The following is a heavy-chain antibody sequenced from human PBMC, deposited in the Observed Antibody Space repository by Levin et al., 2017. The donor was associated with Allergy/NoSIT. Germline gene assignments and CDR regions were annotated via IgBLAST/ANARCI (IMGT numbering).Heavy chain of an antibody. Sequence: ASETLSLTCTVSGGSISSTTYYWSWIRQPPGKGLEWIGYIYYSGSTNYNPSLKSRVTISVDTSKNQFSLNLSSVTAADTAVYYCARRSSGYYYFDYWGQGTLVTVSS. V-gene: IGHV4-61*01. J-gene: IGHJ4*02. CDR2: IYYSGST. D-gene: IGHD3-22*01. CDR3: ARRSSGYYYFDY. CDR1: GGSISSTTYY.